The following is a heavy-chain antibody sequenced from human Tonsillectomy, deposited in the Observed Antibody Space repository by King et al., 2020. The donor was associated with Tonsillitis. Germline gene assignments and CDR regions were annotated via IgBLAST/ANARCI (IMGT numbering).Heavy chain of an antibody. CDR2: INHSGST. D-gene: IGHD3-10*01. CDR1: GRSFSGYY. Sequence: VQLQQWGAGLLKPSETLSLTCAAYGRSFSGYYWTWIRQPPGKGLEWIGEINHSGSTKYNPSLKSRVTISEDTSKNQFSLKVISVTAAASAVYYCARGGRGRADYWGQGTLVTVSS. V-gene: IGHV4-34*01. CDR3: ARGGRGRADY. J-gene: IGHJ4*02.